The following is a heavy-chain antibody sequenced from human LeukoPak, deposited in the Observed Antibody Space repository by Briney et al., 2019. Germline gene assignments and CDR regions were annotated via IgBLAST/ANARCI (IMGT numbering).Heavy chain of an antibody. CDR3: AQRVGYSYGHLDY. Sequence: PGGSLRLSCAASGFTFSSYAMTWVRQAPGKGLEWVSAIIGSGDNTYYADSVKGRFTISRDNSKNTLYLQMNSLSAEDTAVYYCAQRVGYSYGHLDYWGQGTLVTVSS. D-gene: IGHD5-18*01. J-gene: IGHJ4*02. V-gene: IGHV3-23*01. CDR2: IIGSGDNT. CDR1: GFTFSSYA.